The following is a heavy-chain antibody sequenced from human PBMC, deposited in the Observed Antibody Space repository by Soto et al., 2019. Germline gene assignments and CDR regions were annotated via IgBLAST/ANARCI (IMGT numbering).Heavy chain of an antibody. V-gene: IGHV2-5*01. CDR1: GFSFRNKGEG. J-gene: IGHJ5*02. CDR3: AHATTLYSSSWYQVWFDP. Sequence: GAELVNPTQSLTMTCTFSGFSFRNKGEGVGWIRQPPGKALEWLALIYWNDDKRYSPSLKSRLTITKDTSKNQVVLTMTNMDPVDTATYYCAHATTLYSSSWYQVWFDPWGHGTLVPVSS. CDR2: IYWNDDK. D-gene: IGHD6-13*01.